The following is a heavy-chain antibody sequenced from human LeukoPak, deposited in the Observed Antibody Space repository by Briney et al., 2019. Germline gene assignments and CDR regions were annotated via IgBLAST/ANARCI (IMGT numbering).Heavy chain of an antibody. J-gene: IGHJ5*02. CDR3: ARGRWYRWFDP. Sequence: SQTLSLTCTVSGGSISSGSYYWSWIRQPAGKGLEWIGRIYTSGSTNYNPSLKSRVTISVDTSKNQFSLKLSSVTAADTAVYYCARGRWYRWFDPWGQGTLVTVSS. CDR1: GGSISSGSYY. CDR2: IYTSGST. V-gene: IGHV4-61*02. D-gene: IGHD6-13*01.